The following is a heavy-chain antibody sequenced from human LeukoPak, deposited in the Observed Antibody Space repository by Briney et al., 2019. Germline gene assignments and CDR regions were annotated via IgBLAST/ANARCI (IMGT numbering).Heavy chain of an antibody. V-gene: IGHV4-59*04. CDR2: IYYSGST. CDR1: GGSISSYY. Sequence: SETLSLTCTVSGGSISSYYWSWIRQPPGKGLEWIGYIYYSGSTYYNPSLKSRVTISVDTSKNQFSLKLGSVTAADTAVYYCARRNTALGAFDYWGQGTLVTVSS. CDR3: ARRNTALGAFDY. D-gene: IGHD5-18*01. J-gene: IGHJ4*02.